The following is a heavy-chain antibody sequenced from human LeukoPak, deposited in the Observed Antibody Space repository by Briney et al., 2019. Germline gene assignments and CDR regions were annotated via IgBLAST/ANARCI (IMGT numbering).Heavy chain of an antibody. CDR1: GFIFSSYW. J-gene: IGHJ1*01. CDR3: ARGIMLAAAGTGYFQH. CDR2: IYSGCST. V-gene: IGHV3-53*01. Sequence: PGGSLRLSCAASGFIFSSYWMSWVRQAPGKGLEWVSVIYSGCSTYSADAVKSLFTIYRDNSKYTLYLQMNSLRAEDTAVYYCARGIMLAAAGTGYFQHWGQGTLVTVSS. D-gene: IGHD6-13*01.